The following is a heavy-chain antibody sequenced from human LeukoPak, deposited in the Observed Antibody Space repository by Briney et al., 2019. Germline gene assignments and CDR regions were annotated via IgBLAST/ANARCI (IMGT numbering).Heavy chain of an antibody. Sequence: PGGSLRLSCAASGFTVSSNYMSWVRQAPGKGLEWVSVIYSGGSTYYADPVKGRFTISRDNSKNTLYLQMNSLRAEDTAVYYCARASGSSWSYYYYYGMDVWGKGTTVTVSS. D-gene: IGHD6-13*01. CDR3: ARASGSSWSYYYYYGMDV. J-gene: IGHJ6*04. CDR1: GFTVSSNY. V-gene: IGHV3-53*01. CDR2: IYSGGST.